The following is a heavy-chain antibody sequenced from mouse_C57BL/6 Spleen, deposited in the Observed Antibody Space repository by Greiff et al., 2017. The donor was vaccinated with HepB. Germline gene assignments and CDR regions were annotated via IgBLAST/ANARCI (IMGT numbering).Heavy chain of an antibody. CDR1: GYTFTSYG. CDR3: AREPYYGSTHGYFDV. CDR2: IYPRSGNT. Sequence: VQLQQSGAELARPGASVKLSCKASGYTFTSYGISWVKQRTGQGLEWIGEIYPRSGNTYYNEKFKGKATLTADKSSSTAYMELRSLTSEDSAVYFWAREPYYGSTHGYFDVWGTGTTVTVSS. J-gene: IGHJ1*03. D-gene: IGHD1-1*01. V-gene: IGHV1-81*01.